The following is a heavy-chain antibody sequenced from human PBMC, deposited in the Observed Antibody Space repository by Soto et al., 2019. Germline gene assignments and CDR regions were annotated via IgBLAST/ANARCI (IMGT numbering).Heavy chain of an antibody. Sequence: GGSLRLSCVASRFTFSNYWMHWVRQAPGKGLVWVSRIKSDGSTPSYADSVKGRFTISRDNAKNTLYLQMNSLRAEDTAVYYCARVPGDFWTGSYYYYYGMDVWGQGTTVTVSS. CDR3: ARVPGDFWTGSYYYYYGMDV. CDR2: IKSDGSTP. V-gene: IGHV3-74*01. D-gene: IGHD3-3*01. J-gene: IGHJ6*02. CDR1: RFTFSNYW.